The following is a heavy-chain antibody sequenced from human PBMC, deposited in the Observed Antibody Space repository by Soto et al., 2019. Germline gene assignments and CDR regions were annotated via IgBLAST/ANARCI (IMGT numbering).Heavy chain of an antibody. CDR2: IIPILGIA. CDR1: GGTFSSYT. V-gene: IGHV1-69*02. D-gene: IGHD1-7*01. Sequence: ASVKVSCEASGGTFSSYTISCVRQAPGQGLEWMGRIIPILGIANYAQKFQGRVTITADKSTSTAYMELSSLRSEDTAVYYCARKLGVGAFDIWGQGTMVTVSS. J-gene: IGHJ3*02. CDR3: ARKLGVGAFDI.